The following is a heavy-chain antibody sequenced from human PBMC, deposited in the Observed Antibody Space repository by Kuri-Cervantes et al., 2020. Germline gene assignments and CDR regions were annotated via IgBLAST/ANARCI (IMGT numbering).Heavy chain of an antibody. CDR2: MNPNSGNT. V-gene: IGHV1-8*01. Sequence: ASVKVSCKASGYTFTSYDINWVRQATGQGLEWMGWMNPNSGNTGYAQKFQGRVTVTRDTSVSTAYMELSRLRSDDTAVYYCARKSTTATTSAFDIWGQGTMVTVSS. CDR3: ARKSTTATTSAFDI. J-gene: IGHJ3*02. CDR1: GYTFTSYD. D-gene: IGHD1-1*01.